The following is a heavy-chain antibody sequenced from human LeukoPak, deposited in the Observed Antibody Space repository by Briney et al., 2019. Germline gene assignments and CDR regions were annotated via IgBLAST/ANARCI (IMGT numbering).Heavy chain of an antibody. D-gene: IGHD4-23*01. CDR3: AKDRTPTVVGFDY. V-gene: IGHV3-53*01. Sequence: PGGSLRLSCAASGFTFSSYEMNWVRQAPGKGLEWVSVIYSGGSTYYADSVKGRFTISRDNSKNTLYLQMNSLRAEDTAVYYCAKDRTPTVVGFDYWGQGTLVTVSS. CDR1: GFTFSSYE. CDR2: IYSGGST. J-gene: IGHJ4*02.